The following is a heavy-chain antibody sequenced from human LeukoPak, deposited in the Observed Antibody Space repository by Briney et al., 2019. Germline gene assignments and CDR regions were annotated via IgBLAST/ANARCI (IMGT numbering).Heavy chain of an antibody. J-gene: IGHJ6*02. CDR3: ARERQLDYYYYGMDV. CDR1: GFTFSSYA. Sequence: GRSLRLSCAASGFTFSSYAMHWVRQAPGKGLEWVAVISYDGSNKYYADSVKGRFTISRDNAKNSLYLQMNSLRAEDTAVYYCARERQLDYYYYGMDVWGQGTTVTVSS. CDR2: ISYDGSNK. V-gene: IGHV3-30-3*01. D-gene: IGHD6-6*01.